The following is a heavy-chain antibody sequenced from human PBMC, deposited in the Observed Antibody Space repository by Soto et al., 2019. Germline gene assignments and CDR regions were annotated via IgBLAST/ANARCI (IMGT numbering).Heavy chain of an antibody. V-gene: IGHV3-7*01. Sequence: QPVGSLRLSCASSIFTFSSYWMAWVRHSPGKWLEWVANIKQDGSEKLYVDSVKGRFTISRDNAQKSLYLQMNSLRAEDTAVCFCSRGIDDRGYYGMEVWGQGTMVIVS. J-gene: IGHJ6*01. CDR3: SRGIDDRGYYGMEV. CDR1: IFTFSSYW. CDR2: IKQDGSEK. D-gene: IGHD3-16*02.